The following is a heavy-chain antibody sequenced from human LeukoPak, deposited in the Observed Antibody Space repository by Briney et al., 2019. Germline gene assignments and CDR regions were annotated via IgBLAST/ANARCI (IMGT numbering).Heavy chain of an antibody. D-gene: IGHD6-19*01. V-gene: IGHV3-23*01. Sequence: GGSLRLSCAASGFTFSRYSMNWVRQAPGKGLEWVSAISGSGGSTYYADSVKGRFTISRDNSKNTLYLQMNSLRAEDTAVYYCAKDRASGWPNAFDIWGQGTMVTVSS. CDR3: AKDRASGWPNAFDI. CDR2: ISGSGGST. J-gene: IGHJ3*02. CDR1: GFTFSRYS.